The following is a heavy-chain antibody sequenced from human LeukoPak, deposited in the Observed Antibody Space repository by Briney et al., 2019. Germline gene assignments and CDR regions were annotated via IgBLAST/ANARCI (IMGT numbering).Heavy chain of an antibody. CDR2: IYYSGAT. Sequence: PSETLSLTCTVSGYSISSGYYWDWIRQPPGKGLGWIGSIYYSGATYYSGSLKSRATISVDTIKNQFSLELRSVTAADTALYYCARRLRGGRRYHYYYMDVWGKGTTVTISS. V-gene: IGHV4-38-2*02. CDR1: GYSISSGYY. CDR3: ARRLRGGRRYHYYYMDV. J-gene: IGHJ6*03. D-gene: IGHD2-15*01.